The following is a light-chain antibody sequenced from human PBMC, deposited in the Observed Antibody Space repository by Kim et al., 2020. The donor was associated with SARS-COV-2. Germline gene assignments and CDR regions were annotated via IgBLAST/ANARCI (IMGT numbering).Light chain of an antibody. CDR2: DVS. CDR3: SSYTSSSPVV. J-gene: IGLJ2*01. Sequence: GPSITISCTGTSSDVGGYNYVSWYQQHPGKAPKLMIYDVSKRPSGVSNRFSGSKSGNTASLTISGLQAEDEADYYCSSYTSSSPVVFGGGTQLTVL. CDR1: SSDVGGYNY. V-gene: IGLV2-14*04.